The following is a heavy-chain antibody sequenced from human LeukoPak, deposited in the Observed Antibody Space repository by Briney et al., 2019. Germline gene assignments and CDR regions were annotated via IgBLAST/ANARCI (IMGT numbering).Heavy chain of an antibody. J-gene: IGHJ6*02. Sequence: SETLSLTCTVSGASISSYYWSWLRQPPGKGLEWIGYIYYSGNTNYNPSLKSRVTTSLDTSKNQLSLKLSSVTAADTAVYYCARSYYYAVDVWGQGTTVTVSS. CDR3: ARSYYYAVDV. CDR2: IYYSGNT. V-gene: IGHV4-59*01. CDR1: GASISSYY.